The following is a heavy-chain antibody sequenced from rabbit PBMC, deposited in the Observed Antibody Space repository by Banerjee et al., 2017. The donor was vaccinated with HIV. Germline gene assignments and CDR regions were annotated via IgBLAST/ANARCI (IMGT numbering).Heavy chain of an antibody. Sequence: QEQLEESGGDLVKPGASLTLTCTASGFSFSNKYVMCWVRQAPGKGLEWIACINTSSGNTVYASWAKGRFTISSHNAQNTLYLQLNSLTAADTATYFCVRGGAGYAVAGYATHYFTLWGPGTLVTVS. CDR3: VRGGAGYAVAGYATHYFTL. V-gene: IGHV1S45*01. CDR1: GFSFSNKYV. CDR2: INTSSGNT. D-gene: IGHD6-1*01. J-gene: IGHJ4*01.